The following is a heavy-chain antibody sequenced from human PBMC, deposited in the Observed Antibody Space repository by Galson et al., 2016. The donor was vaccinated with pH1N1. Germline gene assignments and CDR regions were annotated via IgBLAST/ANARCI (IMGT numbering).Heavy chain of an antibody. CDR3: ARDRVSLSGMFDY. CDR2: LYTSGTT. V-gene: IGHV4-61*02. J-gene: IGHJ4*02. Sequence: TLSLTCTVSGGSISSSIYYWNWLRQPAGKGLEWIGRLYTSGTTTYNPSLESRVSISVDTSKNRFSLRLSSVTAADTAVYFCARDRVSLSGMFDYWGQGALVTVSS. D-gene: IGHD3-10*01. CDR1: GGSISSSIYY.